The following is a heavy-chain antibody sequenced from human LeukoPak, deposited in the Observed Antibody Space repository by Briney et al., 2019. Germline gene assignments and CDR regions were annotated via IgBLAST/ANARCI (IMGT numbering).Heavy chain of an antibody. V-gene: IGHV3-21*01. D-gene: IGHD1-26*01. CDR2: ISSSSSYI. CDR1: GFTFSSYS. CDR3: ARVFSGNYFLLGAYDI. Sequence: GGSLRLSCAASGFTFSSYSMNWVRQAPGKGLEWVSSISSSSSYIYYADSVKGRFTISRDNAKNSLYLQMNSLRAEDTAVYYCARVFSGNYFLLGAYDIWGQGTMVIVSS. J-gene: IGHJ3*02.